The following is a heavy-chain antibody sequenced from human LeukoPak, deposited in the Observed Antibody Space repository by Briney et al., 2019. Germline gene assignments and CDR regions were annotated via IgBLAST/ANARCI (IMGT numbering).Heavy chain of an antibody. Sequence: GGSLRLSCAASGFTFSSYSMNWVRKPPGKGLNWAPSIISSSSYIYYADSVKGRFTISRDNAKNSLYLQMNSLRAEDTAVYYCARNGAVAGTSSDNWFDPWGQGTLVTVSS. D-gene: IGHD6-19*01. CDR3: ARNGAVAGTSSDNWFDP. J-gene: IGHJ5*02. V-gene: IGHV3-21*01. CDR2: IISSSSYI. CDR1: GFTFSSYS.